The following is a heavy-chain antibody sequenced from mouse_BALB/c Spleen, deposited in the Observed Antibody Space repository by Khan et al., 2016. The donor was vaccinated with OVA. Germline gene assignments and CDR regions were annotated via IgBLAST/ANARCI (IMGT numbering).Heavy chain of an antibody. V-gene: IGHV14-1*02. CDR3: ARAGYSPWFAY. CDR1: GFNIKDYY. J-gene: IGHJ3*01. CDR2: IDPENGNT. D-gene: IGHD2-3*01. Sequence: EVQLQQSGAELVRPGALVKLSCKASGFNIKDYYIHWVKQRPEQGLEWIGWIDPENGNTIYDPKFQGKANITADTSSNNAYLHFSSLTSEDTVVYYCARAGYSPWFAYWGQGTLVTVSA.